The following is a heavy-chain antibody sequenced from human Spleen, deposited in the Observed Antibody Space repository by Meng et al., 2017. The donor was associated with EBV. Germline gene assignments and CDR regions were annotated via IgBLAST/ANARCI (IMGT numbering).Heavy chain of an antibody. J-gene: IGHJ4*02. CDR1: CPYCSFDC. CDR3: ARPFPSIVSPRLYPFGD. CDR2: GPHSGSS. D-gene: IGHD5/OR15-5a*01. V-gene: IGHV4-38-2*02. Sequence: PLPYADPGQRQHCVTTSLTCSCPCCPYCSFDCGAGIRQPPGRVLEWIGSGPHSGSSYYSPSLKSLITVSVATSENQFSLRLTSVTAADTAVYYCARPFPSIVSPRLYPFGDWGQGTLVTVSS.